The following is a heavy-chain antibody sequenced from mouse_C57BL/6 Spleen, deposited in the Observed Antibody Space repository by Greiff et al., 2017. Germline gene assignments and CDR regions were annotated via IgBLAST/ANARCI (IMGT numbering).Heavy chain of an antibody. CDR1: GFTFSSYT. D-gene: IGHD3-3*01. Sequence: EVKLVESGGGLVQPGGSLKLSCAASGFTFSSYTMSWVRQTPEKRLEWVATISGGGGNTYYPDSVKGRFTISRDNAKNTLYLKMSSLRSEDTALYYCARQGGDLFAYWGQGTLVTVSA. V-gene: IGHV5-9*01. CDR3: ARQGGDLFAY. J-gene: IGHJ3*01. CDR2: ISGGGGNT.